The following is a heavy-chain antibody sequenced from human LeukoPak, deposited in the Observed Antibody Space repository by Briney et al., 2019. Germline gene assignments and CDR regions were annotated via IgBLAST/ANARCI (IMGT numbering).Heavy chain of an antibody. CDR1: GGSISSYY. D-gene: IGHD5-24*01. J-gene: IGHJ4*02. Sequence: SETLSLTCTVSGGSISSYYWSWIRQPPGKGLEWIGYIYYSGSTNYNPSLKSRVTISVDTSKNQFSLKLSSVTAADTAVYYCARHRRWLQRYYFGYWGQGTLVTVSS. CDR3: ARHRRWLQRYYFGY. V-gene: IGHV4-59*08. CDR2: IYYSGST.